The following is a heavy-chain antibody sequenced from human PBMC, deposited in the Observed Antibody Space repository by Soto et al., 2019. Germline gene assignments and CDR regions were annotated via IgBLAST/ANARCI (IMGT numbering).Heavy chain of an antibody. CDR3: ARVSGIYYYGMNV. Sequence: QVQLQQWGAGLLKPSETLSLTCAVYGGSFSGYYWSWIRQPPGKGLEWIGEINHSGSTNYNPSLKGGVTISVDTSKNQFSLKLSSVTAADTAVYYCARVSGIYYYGMNVWGQGTTVTVSS. J-gene: IGHJ6*02. D-gene: IGHD3-10*01. V-gene: IGHV4-34*01. CDR1: GGSFSGYY. CDR2: INHSGST.